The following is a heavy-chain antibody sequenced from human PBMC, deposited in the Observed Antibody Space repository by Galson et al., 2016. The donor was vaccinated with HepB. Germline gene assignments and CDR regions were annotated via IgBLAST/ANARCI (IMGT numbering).Heavy chain of an antibody. V-gene: IGHV4-31*03. CDR3: ARGVLV. J-gene: IGHJ4*02. Sequence: TLSLTCTVSGGSISSGTYYWSWVRQHPGKGLEWIGYISYSGSTHYNPSLKSRVTISVDTSKNQFSLKLSSVTAADTAVYYCARGVLVWGQGTLVTVSS. CDR2: ISYSGST. CDR1: GGSISSGTYY.